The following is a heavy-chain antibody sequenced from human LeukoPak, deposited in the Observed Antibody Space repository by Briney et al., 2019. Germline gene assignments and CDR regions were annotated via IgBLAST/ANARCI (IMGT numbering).Heavy chain of an antibody. CDR1: GGSISSGGYS. D-gene: IGHD3-10*01. CDR2: INHSGST. V-gene: IGHV4-30-2*01. CDR3: ARASSYYYGSGSPDDY. Sequence: SQTLSLTCAVSGGSISSGGYSWSWIRQPPGKGLEWIGEINHSGSTNYNPSLKSRVTISVDTSKNQFSLKLSSVTAADTAVYYCARASSYYYGSGSPDDYWGQGTLVTVSS. J-gene: IGHJ4*02.